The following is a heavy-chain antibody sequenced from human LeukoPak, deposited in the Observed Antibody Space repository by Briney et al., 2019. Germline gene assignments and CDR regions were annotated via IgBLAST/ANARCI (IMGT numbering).Heavy chain of an antibody. CDR3: ARDRCSGGSCYFDY. V-gene: IGHV4-4*07. CDR1: GGSISSYY. Sequence: SETLSLTCTVSGGSISSYYWSWIRQPAGKGLEWIGRIYTSGSTNYNPSLKSRVTMSVDTSKNQFSLKLSSVTAADTAVYYCARDRCSGGSCYFDYWGQGTLVTVSS. J-gene: IGHJ4*02. D-gene: IGHD2-15*01. CDR2: IYTSGST.